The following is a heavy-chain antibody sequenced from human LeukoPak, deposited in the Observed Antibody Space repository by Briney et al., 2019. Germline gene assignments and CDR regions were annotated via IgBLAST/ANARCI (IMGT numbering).Heavy chain of an antibody. D-gene: IGHD3-10*01. Sequence: GGSLRLSCAASGFIFEDNGMSWVRQGPGKGLEWVSGINWNGETTGYVDSVKGRFTIYRDNAKNSLYLQMNSLRAEDTALYYCATHSYYYGSGSYPHYLDYWGQGTLVTVSS. CDR2: INWNGETT. CDR1: GFIFEDNG. J-gene: IGHJ4*02. CDR3: ATHSYYYGSGSYPHYLDY. V-gene: IGHV3-20*04.